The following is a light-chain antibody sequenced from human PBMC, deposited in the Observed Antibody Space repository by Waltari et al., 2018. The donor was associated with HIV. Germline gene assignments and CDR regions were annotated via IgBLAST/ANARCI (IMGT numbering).Light chain of an antibody. J-gene: IGLJ3*02. CDR3: QSYDRSLSGWV. V-gene: IGLV1-40*01. CDR1: SSNIGAGYN. Sequence: QSVLTQPPSVSGAPGQRVTISCTGSSSNIGAGYNVHWYQQVPGTAPKLLIYGNSNRPSGVPDRFSGSKSGTSASLAITGLQAEEEADYYCQSYDRSLSGWVFGGGTKLTVL. CDR2: GNS.